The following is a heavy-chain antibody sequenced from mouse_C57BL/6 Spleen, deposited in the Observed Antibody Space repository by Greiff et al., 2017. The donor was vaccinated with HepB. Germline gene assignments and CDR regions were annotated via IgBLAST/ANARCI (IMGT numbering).Heavy chain of an antibody. CDR1: GYTFTSYW. V-gene: IGHV1-64*01. D-gene: IGHD2-2*01. Sequence: VQLQQSGAELVKPGASVKLSCKASGYTFTSYWMHWVKQRPGQGLEWIGMIHPNSGSTNYNEKFKSKATLTVDKSSSTAYMQLSSLTSEDSAVYYCVRISFYGYDGAWFAYWGQGTLVTVSA. CDR3: VRISFYGYDGAWFAY. J-gene: IGHJ3*01. CDR2: IHPNSGST.